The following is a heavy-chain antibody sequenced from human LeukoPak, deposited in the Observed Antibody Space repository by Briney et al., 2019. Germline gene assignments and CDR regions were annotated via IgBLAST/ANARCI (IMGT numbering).Heavy chain of an antibody. D-gene: IGHD5-18*01. J-gene: IGHJ4*02. CDR1: GFTFNNAW. CDR3: TTGSARGVDTALVRGRGTYYFGY. V-gene: IGHV3-15*01. CDR2: VKSRSDDGTT. Sequence: GGSLRLSCAASGFTFNNAWMSWVRQAPGKGLEWVGRVKSRSDDGTTDYAAPVKGRFTISRDDSKNTLYLQMNDLKTEDTGVYYCTTGSARGVDTALVRGRGTYYFGYWGQGTLVTVSS.